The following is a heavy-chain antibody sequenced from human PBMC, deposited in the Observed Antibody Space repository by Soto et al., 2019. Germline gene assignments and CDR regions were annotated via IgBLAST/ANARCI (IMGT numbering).Heavy chain of an antibody. V-gene: IGHV1-69*06. Sequence: SVKVSCKASGGTCRSYAMSWVRQAPGQGLEWMGGIIPIFGTANYAQKFQGRVTITADKSTSTAYMELSSLRSEDTAVYYCAGRRITMVRGVIRAFDIWGQGTMVTVSS. CDR2: IIPIFGTA. J-gene: IGHJ3*02. CDR3: AGRRITMVRGVIRAFDI. CDR1: GGTCRSYA. D-gene: IGHD3-10*01.